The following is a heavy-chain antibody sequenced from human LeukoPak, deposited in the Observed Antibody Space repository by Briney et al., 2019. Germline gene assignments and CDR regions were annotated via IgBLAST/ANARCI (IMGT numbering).Heavy chain of an antibody. CDR3: AKDTIIYSGSYCYFDY. J-gene: IGHJ4*02. V-gene: IGHV3-30*02. CDR2: IRYDGSNK. Sequence: GGSLRLSCAASGFTFSSYGMHWVRQAPGKGLEWVAFIRYDGSNKYYADSVKGRFTISRDNSKNTLYLQMNSLRAEDTAVYYCAKDTIIYSGSYCYFDYWGQGTLVTVSS. CDR1: GFTFSSYG. D-gene: IGHD1-26*01.